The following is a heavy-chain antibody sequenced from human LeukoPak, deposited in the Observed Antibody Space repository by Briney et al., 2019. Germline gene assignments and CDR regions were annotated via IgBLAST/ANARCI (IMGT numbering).Heavy chain of an antibody. CDR1: GGSVSSGSYY. CDR3: ARRYSSSRLFVEGATKGYYFDY. CDR2: IYYSGST. V-gene: IGHV4-61*01. D-gene: IGHD6-6*01. J-gene: IGHJ4*02. Sequence: PSETLSLTCTVSGGSVSSGSYYWSWIRQPPGKGLEWIGYIYYSGSTNYNPSLKSRVTISVDTSKNQFSLKLSSVTAADTAVYYCARRYSSSRLFVEGATKGYYFDYWGQGTLVTVSS.